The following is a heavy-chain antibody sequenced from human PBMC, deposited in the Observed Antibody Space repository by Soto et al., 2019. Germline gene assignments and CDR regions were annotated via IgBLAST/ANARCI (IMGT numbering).Heavy chain of an antibody. CDR2: IHGDGGKI. Sequence: LRLSCAASGFMFSAYWMSWVRQAPGKGLEWVANIHGDGGKIYYVDSVKGRFTISRDNAKRSLYLQMKSLRAEDTAVYYCARDFYGGYTYGTGDYWGQGALVTVSS. D-gene: IGHD5-18*01. V-gene: IGHV3-7*01. CDR1: GFMFSAYW. CDR3: ARDFYGGYTYGTGDY. J-gene: IGHJ4*02.